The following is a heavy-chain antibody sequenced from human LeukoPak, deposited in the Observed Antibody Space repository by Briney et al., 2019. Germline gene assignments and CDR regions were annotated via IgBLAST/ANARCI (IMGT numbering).Heavy chain of an antibody. D-gene: IGHD1-26*01. CDR1: GYTFTSNG. CDR2: IGADSANT. CDR3: ARDVVGATCGFDY. V-gene: IGHV1-18*01. J-gene: IGHJ4*02. Sequence: ASVKVSCETSGYTFTSNGISWVRQAPGQGLEWMGWIGADSANTKYAQKLQGRVTMTADTSTTTVYMELRSLRSDDTAVYYCARDVVGATCGFDYWGQGTLVTVSS.